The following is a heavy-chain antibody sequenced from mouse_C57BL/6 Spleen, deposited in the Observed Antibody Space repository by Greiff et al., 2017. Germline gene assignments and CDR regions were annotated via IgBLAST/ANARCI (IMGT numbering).Heavy chain of an antibody. V-gene: IGHV1-55*01. Sequence: QVQLQQPGAELVKPGASVKMSCKASGYTFTSYWITWVKQRPGQGLEWIGDIYPGSGSTNYNEKFKSKATLTVDTSSSTAYMQLSSLTYEDSAVYDCARGVYGGYASRYFDVWGTGTTVTVSS. D-gene: IGHD2-3*01. J-gene: IGHJ1*03. CDR1: GYTFTSYW. CDR3: ARGVYGGYASRYFDV. CDR2: IYPGSGST.